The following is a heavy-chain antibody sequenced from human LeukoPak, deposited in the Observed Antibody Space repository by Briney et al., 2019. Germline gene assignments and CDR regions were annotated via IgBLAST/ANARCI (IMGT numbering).Heavy chain of an antibody. J-gene: IGHJ4*02. CDR1: GGSISSGGYS. CDR3: ATKNTTGWYIDH. D-gene: IGHD6-19*01. V-gene: IGHV4-30-2*01. Sequence: SSETLSLTCAVSGGSISSGGYSWSWIRQPPGKGLEWIGYIYHSGSAYYNPSLKSRVTISVDRSKNQFSLKLSSVTAADTAVYYCATKNTTGWYIDHWGQGTLVAVSS. CDR2: IYHSGSA.